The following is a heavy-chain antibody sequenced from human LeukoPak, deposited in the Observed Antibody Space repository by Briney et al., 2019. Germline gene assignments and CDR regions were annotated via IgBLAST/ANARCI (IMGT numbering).Heavy chain of an antibody. J-gene: IGHJ4*02. D-gene: IGHD2-21*02. CDR1: GGSISSYY. CDR3: ARDTLRRTVVVTAI. V-gene: IGHV4-39*07. Sequence: PSETLSLTCTVAGGSISSYYWSWIRQPPGKGLEWIGSIYYSGSTYYNPSLKSRVTISVDTSKSQFSLKLSSVTAADTAVYYCARDTLRRTVVVTAIWGQGTLVTVSS. CDR2: IYYSGST.